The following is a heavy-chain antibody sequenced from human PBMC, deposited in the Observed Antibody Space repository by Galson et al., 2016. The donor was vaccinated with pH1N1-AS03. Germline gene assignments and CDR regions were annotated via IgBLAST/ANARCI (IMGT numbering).Heavy chain of an antibody. J-gene: IGHJ4*02. CDR2: INPSIGGT. Sequence: SVKVFCKASGYTFSDYYVHWVRQAPGQELEWMGWINPSIGGTKYAQKFQGRVTMTRDTSISTAFMELSRLTSDDTAVYFCARGGGSPLDYRGQGTLVPVSS. V-gene: IGHV1-2*02. CDR3: ARGGGSPLDY. CDR1: GYTFSDYY. D-gene: IGHD1-26*01.